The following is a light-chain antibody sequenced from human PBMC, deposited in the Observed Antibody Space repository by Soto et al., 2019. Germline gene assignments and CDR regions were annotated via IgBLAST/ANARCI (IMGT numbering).Light chain of an antibody. V-gene: IGLV2-23*01. Sequence: ALTQPASVSGSPGQSITISCTGTSSDVGSYNLVSWYQQHPGKAPKLMIYEGSKRPSGVSNRFSGSKSGNTASLTISGLQAEDEADYYCCSYAGSSLYVFGTGTKVTVL. J-gene: IGLJ1*01. CDR2: EGS. CDR3: CSYAGSSLYV. CDR1: SSDVGSYNL.